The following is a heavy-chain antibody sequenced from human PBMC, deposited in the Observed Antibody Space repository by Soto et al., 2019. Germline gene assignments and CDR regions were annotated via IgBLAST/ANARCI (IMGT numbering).Heavy chain of an antibody. J-gene: IGHJ1*01. D-gene: IGHD3-10*01. V-gene: IGHV1-3*04. CDR1: GYTFTSYA. CDR2: INTGNGNT. Sequence: ASVKVSCKASGYTFTSYAMHWMRQAPGQRLEWMGWINTGNGNTKYSQKFQGRVTITRDTSASTAYVELSSLRTEDTAVYYCAECFGVYLDQLSYWARGTLDPVSA. CDR3: AECFGVYLDQLSY.